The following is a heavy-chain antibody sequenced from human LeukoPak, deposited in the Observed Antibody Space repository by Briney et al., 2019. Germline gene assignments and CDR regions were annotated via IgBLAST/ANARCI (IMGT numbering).Heavy chain of an antibody. J-gene: IGHJ4*02. CDR2: INGDGRNI. V-gene: IGHV3-74*01. CDR3: AKDLQGWGCCSSTSCPTPLGY. Sequence: GGSLRLSCVASGFTFSSYWMHWVRQDPRKGLVWVSRINGDGRNINYADSVRGRFTISRDNAKNTLYLQMNSLRAEDTAVYYCAKDLQGWGCCSSTSCPTPLGYWGQGTLVTVSS. D-gene: IGHD2-2*01. CDR1: GFTFSSYW.